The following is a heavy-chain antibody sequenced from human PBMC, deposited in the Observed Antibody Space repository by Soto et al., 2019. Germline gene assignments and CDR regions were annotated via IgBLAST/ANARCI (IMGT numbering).Heavy chain of an antibody. CDR1: GFTFSNAW. Sequence: GGSLRLSCAASGFTFSNAWMNWVRQAPGKGLEWVGRIKSKTDGGTTDYAAPVKGRFTISRDDSKNTLYLQMNSLKIEDTAVYYCTTLTTLLEWLSNDAFDIWGQGTMVTVSS. V-gene: IGHV3-15*07. D-gene: IGHD3-3*01. CDR2: IKSKTDGGTT. CDR3: TTLTTLLEWLSNDAFDI. J-gene: IGHJ3*02.